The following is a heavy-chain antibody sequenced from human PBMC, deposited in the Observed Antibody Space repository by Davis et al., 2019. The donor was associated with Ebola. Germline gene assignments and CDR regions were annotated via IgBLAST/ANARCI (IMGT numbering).Heavy chain of an antibody. V-gene: IGHV1-8*02. CDR2: MNPNSGNT. J-gene: IGHJ6*04. CDR3: ARAMDYDFWSGYYYYGMDV. Sequence: ASVKVSCKASGYTFTSYAMNWVRQAPGQGLEWMGWMNPNSGNTGYAQKFQGRVTMTRNTSISTAYMELSSLRSEDTAVYYCARAMDYDFWSGYYYYGMDVWGKGTTVTVSS. D-gene: IGHD3-3*01. CDR1: GYTFTSYA.